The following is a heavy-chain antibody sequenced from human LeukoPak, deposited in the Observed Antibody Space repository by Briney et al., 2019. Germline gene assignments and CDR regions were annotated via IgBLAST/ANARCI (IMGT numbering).Heavy chain of an antibody. Sequence: ASVKVSCKASGYTFTSYDINWVRQATGQGLEWMGWMNPNSGNTGYAQKFQGRVTMTRDTSISTAYMELSRLRSDDTAVYYCARVSRYCSSTSCTYYFDYWGQGTLVTVSS. CDR1: GYTFTSYD. V-gene: IGHV1-8*01. J-gene: IGHJ4*02. D-gene: IGHD2-2*01. CDR2: MNPNSGNT. CDR3: ARVSRYCSSTSCTYYFDY.